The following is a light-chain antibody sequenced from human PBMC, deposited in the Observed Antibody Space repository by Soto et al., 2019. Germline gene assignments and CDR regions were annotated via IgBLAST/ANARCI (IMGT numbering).Light chain of an antibody. Sequence: EIVLTQSPGTLSLSPGERATLSCRASQSVSSSYLAWYQQKPGQAPWLLIYGASRRASGVPDRFSGSGSGTDFTLTISGLEPEDFAVYYCQQYGSSLTWTFGQGTKVEMK. CDR1: QSVSSSY. V-gene: IGKV3-20*01. CDR3: QQYGSSLTWT. CDR2: GAS. J-gene: IGKJ1*01.